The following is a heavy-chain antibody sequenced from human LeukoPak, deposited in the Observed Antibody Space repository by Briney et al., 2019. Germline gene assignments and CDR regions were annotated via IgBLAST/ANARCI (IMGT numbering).Heavy chain of an antibody. CDR3: ARLRYCSGGSCPDPYYFDY. Sequence: GESLKVSCKGSGYSFTSYWIGWVRQMPGKGLEWMGIIYPGDSDTRYSPSFQGQVTISADKSISTAYLQRSSLKASDTAMYYCARLRYCSGGSCPDPYYFDYWGQGTLVTVSS. J-gene: IGHJ4*02. D-gene: IGHD2-15*01. CDR1: GYSFTSYW. V-gene: IGHV5-51*01. CDR2: IYPGDSDT.